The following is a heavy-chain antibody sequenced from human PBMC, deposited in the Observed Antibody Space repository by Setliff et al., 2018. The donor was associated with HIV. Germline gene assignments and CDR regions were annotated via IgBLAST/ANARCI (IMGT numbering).Heavy chain of an antibody. D-gene: IGHD3-16*01. Sequence: ASVKVSCKASGYTFTSYGISWVRQAPGQGLEWMGWITAYNGNTNYAQKFQGRVTMTTDTSTTTAYMELRSLRSDDTAVYYCARDRSIIMTFGGGNDAFDIWGQGTRVTVSS. J-gene: IGHJ3*02. CDR3: ARDRSIIMTFGGGNDAFDI. CDR1: GYTFTSYG. V-gene: IGHV1-18*01. CDR2: ITAYNGNT.